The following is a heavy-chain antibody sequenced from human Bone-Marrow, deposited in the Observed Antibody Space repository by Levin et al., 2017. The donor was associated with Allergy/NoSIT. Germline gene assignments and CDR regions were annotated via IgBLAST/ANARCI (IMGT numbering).Heavy chain of an antibody. V-gene: IGHV3-23*01. J-gene: IGHJ4*02. CDR1: GFTFSSYA. CDR3: AKAAELVLFDY. Sequence: GESLKISCAASGFTFSSYAMSWVRQAPGKGLEWVSAISGSGGSTYYADSVKGRFTISRDNSKNTLYLQMNSLRAEDTAVYYCAKAAELVLFDYWGQGTLVTVSS. D-gene: IGHD6-13*01. CDR2: ISGSGGST.